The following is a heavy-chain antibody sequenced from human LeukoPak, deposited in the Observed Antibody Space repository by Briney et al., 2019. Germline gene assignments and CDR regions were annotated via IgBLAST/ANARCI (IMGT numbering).Heavy chain of an antibody. CDR3: ARDWCSGQSCYLDY. V-gene: IGHV3-23*01. CDR2: ITGSGGGT. Sequence: GGSLRLSCAASGFTFSSNGMSWVRQVTGKGLDWVSSITGSGGGTFYADSVKGRFTISRDNSKNTVFLQMNRLRAEDTAVYYCARDWCSGQSCYLDYWGQGTLVTVSS. CDR1: GFTFSSNG. D-gene: IGHD2-15*01. J-gene: IGHJ4*02.